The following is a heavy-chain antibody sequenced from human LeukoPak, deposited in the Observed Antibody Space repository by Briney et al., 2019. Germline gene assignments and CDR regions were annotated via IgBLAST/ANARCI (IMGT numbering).Heavy chain of an antibody. D-gene: IGHD4-17*01. CDR3: ARGTTVTTNYFDY. V-gene: IGHV4-34*01. CDR1: GGSFNGYY. CDR2: INHSGST. Sequence: KPSETLSLTCAVYGGSFNGYYWSWIRQPPGKGLEWIGEINHSGSTNYNPSLKSQVTISVDTSKNQFSLKLSSVTAADTAVYYCARGTTVTTNYFDYWGQGTLVTVSS. J-gene: IGHJ4*02.